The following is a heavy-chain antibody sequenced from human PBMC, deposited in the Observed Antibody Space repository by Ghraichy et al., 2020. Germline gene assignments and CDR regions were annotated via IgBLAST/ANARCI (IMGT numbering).Heavy chain of an antibody. V-gene: IGHV3-9*01. CDR3: AKAFSPRYTYYYYGMDV. J-gene: IGHJ6*02. D-gene: IGHD5-18*01. CDR2: ISWNSGSI. CDR1: GFTFDDYA. Sequence: GGSLRLSCAASGFTFDDYAMHWVRHAPGKGLEWVSGISWNSGSIGYADSVKGRFTISRDNAKNSLYLQMNSLRAEDTALYYCAKAFSPRYTYYYYGMDVWGQGTTVTVSS.